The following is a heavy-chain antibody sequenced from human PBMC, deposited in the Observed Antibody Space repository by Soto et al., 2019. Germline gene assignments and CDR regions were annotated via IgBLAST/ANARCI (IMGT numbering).Heavy chain of an antibody. Sequence: PGGSLRLSCAGSRFTFSSYAMRWVRQAPGKGLEWVSVISPGGSDTFYAESVKGRFTISRDNSKNTMYVQMNSLRPEDTAIYYCARDGGSPGNYHSASDLWGQGTMVTVSS. CDR2: ISPGGSDT. V-gene: IGHV3-30*04. CDR1: RFTFSSYA. CDR3: ARDGGSPGNYHSASDL. D-gene: IGHD1-7*01. J-gene: IGHJ3*01.